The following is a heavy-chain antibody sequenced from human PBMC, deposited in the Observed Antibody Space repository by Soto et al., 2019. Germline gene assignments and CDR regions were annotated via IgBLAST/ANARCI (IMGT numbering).Heavy chain of an antibody. CDR2: ISYRGIT. D-gene: IGHD6-13*01. Sequence: LSLTCTVSGGSFSSGAYHWSWVRQHPGQGLEWIASISYRGITYSNPSLKSRLSMSLDTSKNQFSLNLTSVTAADTAVYHCARMSATGTRWFDPWGQGTLVTVSS. CDR1: GGSFSSGAYH. CDR3: ARMSATGTRWFDP. J-gene: IGHJ5*02. V-gene: IGHV4-31*03.